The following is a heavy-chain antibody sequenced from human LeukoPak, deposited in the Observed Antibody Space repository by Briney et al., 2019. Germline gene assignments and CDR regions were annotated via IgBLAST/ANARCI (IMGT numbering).Heavy chain of an antibody. CDR2: IYYSGST. D-gene: IGHD2-15*01. CDR1: GGSISSSTYY. J-gene: IGHJ3*02. CDR3: ARPGYCSGGCYRGAFDI. Sequence: PSETLSLTCTVSGGSISSSTYYWGWIRQPPGQGLQWIGSIYYSGSTSYNPSLKSRVTISVDTSKNQFFLKLSSVTAADTALYYCARPGYCSGGCYRGAFDIWGQGTMVTVSS. V-gene: IGHV4-39*01.